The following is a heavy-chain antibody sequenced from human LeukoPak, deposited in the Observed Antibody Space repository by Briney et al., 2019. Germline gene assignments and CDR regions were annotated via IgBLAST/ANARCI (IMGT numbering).Heavy chain of an antibody. V-gene: IGHV3-64*01. D-gene: IGHD4-17*01. Sequence: PGGSLRLSCAASGIIFSNYGMHWVRQAPGKGLGYVSAISNNADSTYYVNSVRGRFTISRDNSKKTLYLQMGSLRTEDMGVYYCATSGDHGDYGGYWGQGTLVTVSS. CDR2: ISNNADST. CDR1: GIIFSNYG. CDR3: ATSGDHGDYGGY. J-gene: IGHJ4*02.